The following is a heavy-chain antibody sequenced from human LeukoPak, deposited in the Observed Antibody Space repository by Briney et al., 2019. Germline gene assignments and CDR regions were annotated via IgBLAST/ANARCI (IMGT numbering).Heavy chain of an antibody. J-gene: IGHJ4*02. V-gene: IGHV3-30*02. D-gene: IGHD4-17*01. CDR2: TPYHGVSR. CDR3: AKDRHGDYTSDY. Sequence: GGFLRLSCAASGFIFGSYGMHWVRQAPVKGLEWVAFTPYHGVSRYCTESVKGRFTISRDNSKSTLYLQMNSLRIEDTAVYYCAKDRHGDYTSDYWGQGTLVIVSS. CDR1: GFIFGSYG.